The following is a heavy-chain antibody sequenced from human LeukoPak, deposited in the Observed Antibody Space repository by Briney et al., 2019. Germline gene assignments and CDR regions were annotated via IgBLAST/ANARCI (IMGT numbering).Heavy chain of an antibody. CDR2: ISYDGSNK. J-gene: IGHJ4*02. D-gene: IGHD6-19*01. CDR3: AKDGDSSGWYYFDH. V-gene: IGHV3-30*18. Sequence: GGSLRLSCAASGFTFSRYGMHWVRQAPGKGLEWVAVISYDGSNKYYADSVKGRFTISRDNSKNTLYLQMNSLRAEDTAVYYCAKDGDSSGWYYFDHWGQGTLVTVSS. CDR1: GFTFSRYG.